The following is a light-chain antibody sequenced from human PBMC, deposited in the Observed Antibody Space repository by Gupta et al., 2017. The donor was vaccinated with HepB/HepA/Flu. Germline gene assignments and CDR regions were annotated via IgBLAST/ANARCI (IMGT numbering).Light chain of an antibody. CDR1: HSDTRIY. J-gene: IGKJ5*01. V-gene: IGKV3-20*01. Sequence: EIVLTQSPGPLSLSRGERVTLSCSASHSDTRIYLGWYQQIPGQAPSLLIYGTSNMATGIPDRFSGSGSGTDFTLTINRLEPEDFAVYYCQQYDSSRITFGQGTRLEIK. CDR3: QQYDSSRIT. CDR2: GTS.